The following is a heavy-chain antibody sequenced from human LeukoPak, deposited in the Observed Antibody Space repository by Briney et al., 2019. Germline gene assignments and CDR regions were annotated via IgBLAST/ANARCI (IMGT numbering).Heavy chain of an antibody. D-gene: IGHD3-10*01. V-gene: IGHV3-66*01. CDR2: IYSSGGA. Sequence: GGSLRLSCAASGFTVSSNYMSWVRQAPGKGLEWVSVIYSSGGAYYADSVKGRFTISRDNSKNTMYLQMNSLRAEDTAVYYCATYGSGSYLHRSDYWGQGTLVTVSS. J-gene: IGHJ4*02. CDR1: GFTVSSNY. CDR3: ATYGSGSYLHRSDY.